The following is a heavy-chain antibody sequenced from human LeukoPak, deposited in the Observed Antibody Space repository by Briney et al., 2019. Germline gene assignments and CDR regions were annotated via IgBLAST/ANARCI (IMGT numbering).Heavy chain of an antibody. D-gene: IGHD3-16*01. CDR2: IYYSGST. CDR3: ARGGPGLAFDI. J-gene: IGHJ3*02. CDR1: GGSISSYY. V-gene: IGHV4-59*01. Sequence: SETLSLTCTVSGGSISSYYWSWIRQPPGKGLEWIGYIYYSGSTNYNPSLKSRVTISVDTSKNQSSLKLSSVAAADTAVYYCARGGPGLAFDIWGQGTMVTVSS.